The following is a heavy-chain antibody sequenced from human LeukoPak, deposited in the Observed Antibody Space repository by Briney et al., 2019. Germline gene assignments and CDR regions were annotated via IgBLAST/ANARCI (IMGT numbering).Heavy chain of an antibody. V-gene: IGHV3-7*01. J-gene: IGHJ4*02. Sequence: ETLSLTCAVYGGSFSGYYWSWVRQAPGKGLEWVANIKQDGSEKYYVDSVKGRFTISRDNAKNSLYLQMNSLRAEDTAVYYCARLLWFGELFTEYFDYWGQGTLVTVSS. CDR3: ARLLWFGELFTEYFDY. CDR2: IKQDGSEK. D-gene: IGHD3-10*01. CDR1: GGSFSGYY.